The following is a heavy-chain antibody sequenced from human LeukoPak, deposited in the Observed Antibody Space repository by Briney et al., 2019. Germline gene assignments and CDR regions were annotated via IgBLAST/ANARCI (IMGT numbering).Heavy chain of an antibody. Sequence: GGSLRLSCSASGFIFSNYWMSWVRQAPGKGLEWVANINQDGREKYYVDSVKGRFTVSRDNAKNSLYLQMNTLRAEDTAVYYCARLQERDARDYWGQGTLVTVSS. CDR2: INQDGREK. D-gene: IGHD4-11*01. CDR3: ARLQERDARDY. V-gene: IGHV3-7*02. J-gene: IGHJ4*02. CDR1: GFIFSNYW.